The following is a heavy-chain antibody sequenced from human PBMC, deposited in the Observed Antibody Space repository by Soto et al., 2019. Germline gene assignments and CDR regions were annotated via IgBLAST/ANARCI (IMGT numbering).Heavy chain of an antibody. V-gene: IGHV4-34*01. CDR2: INHSGST. CDR3: ARGPRDSSGYYDY. D-gene: IGHD3-22*01. CDR1: GGSFSGYY. J-gene: IGHJ4*02. Sequence: PSETLSLTCAVYGGSFSGYYWSWIRQPPGKGLEWIGEINHSGSTNYNPSLKSRVTISVDTSKNQFSLKLSSVTAADTAVYYCARGPRDSSGYYDYWGQGTLVTVSS.